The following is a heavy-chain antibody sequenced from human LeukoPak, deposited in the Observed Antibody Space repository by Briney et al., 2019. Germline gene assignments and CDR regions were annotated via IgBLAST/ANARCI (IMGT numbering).Heavy chain of an antibody. Sequence: ASVKVSCKASGYTFTSYGISWVRQAPGQGLEWMGWISAYNGNTNYAQKLQGRVTMTTDTSTSTAYMELRSLRSDDTAVYCRARDRRDFWSGYYTFDYWGQGTLVTVSS. CDR3: ARDRRDFWSGYYTFDY. D-gene: IGHD3-3*01. CDR1: GYTFTSYG. V-gene: IGHV1-18*01. J-gene: IGHJ4*02. CDR2: ISAYNGNT.